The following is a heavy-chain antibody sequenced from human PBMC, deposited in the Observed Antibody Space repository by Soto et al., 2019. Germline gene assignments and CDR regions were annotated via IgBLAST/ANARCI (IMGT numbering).Heavy chain of an antibody. CDR1: GYTFTSYG. J-gene: IGHJ5*01. D-gene: IGHD2-2*01. Sequence: ASVKVSCKAPGYTFTSYGISWVRQAPGQGLEWMGWISAYNGNTNYAQKLQGRVTMTTDTSTSTAYMELRSLRSDDTAVYYCARGPVVPAANNWFDPWGQGTLVTVSS. V-gene: IGHV1-18*01. CDR3: ARGPVVPAANNWFDP. CDR2: ISAYNGNT.